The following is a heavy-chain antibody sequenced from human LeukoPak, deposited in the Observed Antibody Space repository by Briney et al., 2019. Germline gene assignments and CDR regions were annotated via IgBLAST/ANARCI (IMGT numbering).Heavy chain of an antibody. CDR3: ARRTSITIFGVVTEFDY. Sequence: RTGESLKISCKGSGYSFTSYWIGWVRQMPGKGLEWMGIIYPGDSDTRYSPSFQGQVTISADKSISTAYLQWSSLKASDTAMYYCARRTSITIFGVVTEFDYWGQGTLVTVSS. CDR2: IYPGDSDT. V-gene: IGHV5-51*01. J-gene: IGHJ4*02. CDR1: GYSFTSYW. D-gene: IGHD3-3*01.